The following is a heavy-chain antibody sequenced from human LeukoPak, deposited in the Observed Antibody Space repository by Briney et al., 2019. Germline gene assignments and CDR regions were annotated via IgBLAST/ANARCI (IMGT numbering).Heavy chain of an antibody. V-gene: IGHV3-23*01. D-gene: IGHD2-2*01. CDR3: ARGYQLPYYGMDV. CDR2: ITANGDAT. CDR1: GFIFRSYA. J-gene: IGHJ6*02. Sequence: GGSLRLSCVGSGFIFRSYAVTWVRQAPGKGLQWVSSITANGDATYYADSVKGRFTISRDNSKNTLYLQMSSLRAEDTAVYYCARGYQLPYYGMDVWGQGTTVTVSS.